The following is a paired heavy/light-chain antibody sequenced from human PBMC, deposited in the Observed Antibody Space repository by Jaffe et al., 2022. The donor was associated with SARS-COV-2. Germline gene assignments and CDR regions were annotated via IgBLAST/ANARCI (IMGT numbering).Heavy chain of an antibody. Sequence: QVQLVESGGGLVKPGGSPRLSCAASGFTFRDYYMSWIRQAPGKGLEWVSYITSSGSAKYYADSVKGRFTISRDNAKNSLYLQMNSLRAEDTAVYYCARGPSAFDIWGQGTMVTVSS. CDR3: ARGPSAFDI. CDR1: GFTFRDYY. CDR2: ITSSGSAK. V-gene: IGHV3-11*01. J-gene: IGHJ3*02.
Light chain of an antibody. CDR2: AAS. Sequence: DIQMTQSPSSLSASVGDRVTITCRASQGIGNDLGWYQEKPGKAPKRLIYAASTLQSGVPSRFSGSGSGTEFTLTISSLQPEDFATYYCLQHNNFPWTFGQGTKVEIK. J-gene: IGKJ1*01. V-gene: IGKV1-17*01. CDR3: LQHNNFPWT. CDR1: QGIGND.